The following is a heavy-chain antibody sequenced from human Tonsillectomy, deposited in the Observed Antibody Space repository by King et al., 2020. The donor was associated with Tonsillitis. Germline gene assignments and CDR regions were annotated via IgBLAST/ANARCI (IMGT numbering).Heavy chain of an antibody. CDR2: LSRSGSDL. CDR1: GFTFSYYY. V-gene: IGHV3-11*01. J-gene: IGHJ3*01. CDR3: ARARRDHQHDAFDV. D-gene: IGHD1-14*01. Sequence: VQLVESGGGLVKPGGSLRLSCAASGFTFSYYYMTCIRQAPGKGREWVSFLSRSGSDLQLVDSVKGRFTISRDNPKNSLYLQMDSLRAEDTAVYYCARARRDHQHDAFDVWGQGTMVTVSS.